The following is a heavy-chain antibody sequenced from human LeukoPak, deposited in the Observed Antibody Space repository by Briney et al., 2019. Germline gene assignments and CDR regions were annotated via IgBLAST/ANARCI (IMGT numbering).Heavy chain of an antibody. D-gene: IGHD5-18*01. V-gene: IGHV3-11*04. J-gene: IGHJ2*01. CDR2: ISSSGSTI. CDR1: GFTFSDYY. CDR3: ARDVGGYRYGYRPTELYWYFDL. Sequence: PGGSLRLSCAASGFTFSDYYMSWIRQAPGKGLEWVSDISSSGSTINYADSVKGRVTISRDNAKNSLYLQMNSLRAEDTAVYYCARDVGGYRYGYRPTELYWYFDLWGRGTLVTVSS.